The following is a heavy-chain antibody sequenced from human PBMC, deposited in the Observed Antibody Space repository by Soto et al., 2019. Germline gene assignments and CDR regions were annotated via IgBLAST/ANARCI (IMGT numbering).Heavy chain of an antibody. D-gene: IGHD3-10*01. CDR1: GGSISSGGYY. J-gene: IGHJ4*02. CDR3: ARAGSEYYGSGSYLGY. Sequence: PSETLSLTCTVSGGSISSGGYYWSWIRQHPGKGLEWIGYIYYSGSTYYNPSLKSRVTISVDTSKNQFSLKLSSVTAADTAVYYCARAGSEYYGSGSYLGYWGQGTLVTVSS. CDR2: IYYSGST. V-gene: IGHV4-31*03.